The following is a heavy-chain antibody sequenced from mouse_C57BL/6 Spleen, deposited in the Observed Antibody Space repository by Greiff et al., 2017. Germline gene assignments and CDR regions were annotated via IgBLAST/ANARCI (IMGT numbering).Heavy chain of an antibody. D-gene: IGHD2-3*01. CDR2: INPSNGGT. CDR1: GYTFTSYW. V-gene: IGHV1-53*01. CDR3: ARSGSIYDGYYGFAD. Sequence: QVQLQQPGTELVKPGASVKLSCKASGYTFTSYWMHWVKQRPGQGLEWIGNINPSNGGTNYNEKFKSKATLTVDKSSSTAYMQLSSLTSEDSAVYYCARSGSIYDGYYGFADWGQGTLVTVSA. J-gene: IGHJ3*01.